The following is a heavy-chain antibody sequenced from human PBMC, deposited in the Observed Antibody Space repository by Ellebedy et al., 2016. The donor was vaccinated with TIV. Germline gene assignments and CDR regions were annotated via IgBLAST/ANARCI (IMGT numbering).Heavy chain of an antibody. CDR3: ARAVAGYFDY. V-gene: IGHV4-61*08. CDR2: IYYSGST. CDR1: GGPISSGGYY. D-gene: IGHD6-19*01. Sequence: SETLSLXXTVSGGPISSGGYYWSWIRQHPGKGLEWIGYIYYSGSTYYNPSLKSRVTISVDTSKNQFSLKLSSVTAADTAVYYCARAVAGYFDYWGQGTLVTVSS. J-gene: IGHJ4*02.